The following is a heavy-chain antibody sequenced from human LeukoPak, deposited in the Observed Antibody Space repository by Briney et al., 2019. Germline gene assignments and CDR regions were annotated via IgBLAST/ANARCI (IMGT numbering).Heavy chain of an antibody. J-gene: IGHJ4*02. V-gene: IGHV3-23*01. CDR1: GGSISSSSYY. D-gene: IGHD6-19*01. CDR2: IGGNDGTT. CDR3: ARGTIAVAYYFDY. Sequence: PSETLSLTCTVSGGSISSSSYYWGWVRQAPGKGLEWVSAIGGNDGTTYYADSVKGRFTISRDNSKNTLYLQMNTLRPEDTAVYYCARGTIAVAYYFDYWGQGTLVTVSS.